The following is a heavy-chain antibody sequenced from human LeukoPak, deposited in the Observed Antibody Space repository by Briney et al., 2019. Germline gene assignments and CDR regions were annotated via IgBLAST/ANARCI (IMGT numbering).Heavy chain of an antibody. CDR3: ARYLPPYNWFDP. D-gene: IGHD2-2*01. Sequence: GGSLRLSCAASGFTFSTYWMSWVRQAPGKGLEWVSYISSSGSTIYYADSVKGRFTISRDNAKNSLYLQMNSLRAEDTAVYYCARYLPPYNWFDPWGQGTLVTVSS. V-gene: IGHV3-48*04. J-gene: IGHJ5*02. CDR2: ISSSGSTI. CDR1: GFTFSTYW.